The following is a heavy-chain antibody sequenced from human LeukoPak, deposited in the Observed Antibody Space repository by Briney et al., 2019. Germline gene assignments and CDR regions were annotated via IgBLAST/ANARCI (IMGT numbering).Heavy chain of an antibody. CDR2: ISWNSGSI. D-gene: IGHD3-10*01. CDR1: GFTFDDYA. CDR3: AGLGVPRGDHWFDP. V-gene: IGHV3-9*01. Sequence: QSGGSLRLSCAASGFTFDDYAMHWVRQAPGKGLEWVSGISWNSGSIGYADSVKGRFTISRDNAKNSLYLQMNSLRAEDTAVYYCAGLGVPRGDHWFDPWGQGTLVTVSS. J-gene: IGHJ5*02.